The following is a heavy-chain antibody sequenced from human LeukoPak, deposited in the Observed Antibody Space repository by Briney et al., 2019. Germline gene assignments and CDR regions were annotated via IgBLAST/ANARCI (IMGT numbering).Heavy chain of an antibody. D-gene: IGHD3-3*01. CDR2: TYPGDSET. CDR1: GYSFTSFW. V-gene: IGHV5-51*01. CDR3: ARRITIFGVDKYSANKGAFDI. J-gene: IGHJ3*02. Sequence: GESLKISCKASGYSFTSFWIGWVRQMPGKGLEWMGITYPGDSETRYSPSFQGQVTMSVDKSINTAYLQWSSLKASDTAMYYCARRITIFGVDKYSANKGAFDIWGQGTMVTVSS.